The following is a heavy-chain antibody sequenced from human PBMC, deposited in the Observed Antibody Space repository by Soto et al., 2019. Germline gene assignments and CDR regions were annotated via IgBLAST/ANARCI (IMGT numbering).Heavy chain of an antibody. Sequence: GASVKVSCKASGGTFSSYAISWVRQAPGQGLEWMGGIIPIFGTANYAQKFQGRVTITADESTSTAYMELSSLRSDDTAVYYCARVGVAAAGTGYYYGMDVWGQGTTVTVSS. D-gene: IGHD6-13*01. CDR2: IIPIFGTA. CDR1: GGTFSSYA. V-gene: IGHV1-69*13. CDR3: ARVGVAAAGTGYYYGMDV. J-gene: IGHJ6*02.